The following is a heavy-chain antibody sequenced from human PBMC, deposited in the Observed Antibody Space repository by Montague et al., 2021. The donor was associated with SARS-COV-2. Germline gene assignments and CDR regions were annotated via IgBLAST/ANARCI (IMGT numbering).Heavy chain of an antibody. CDR1: GGFLFSSSYY. Sequence: SETLSLTCTVSGGFLFSSSYYWGWIRQPPGKGLEWIGSVYYNGNTNYXXXVKRRVTISLDTSENQISLNLDSVTAADTAVYYCVRPGGSESHWFDRWGQGTLVTVSS. J-gene: IGHJ5*02. D-gene: IGHD3-10*01. CDR3: VRPGGSESHWFDR. V-gene: IGHV4-39*01. CDR2: VYYNGNT.